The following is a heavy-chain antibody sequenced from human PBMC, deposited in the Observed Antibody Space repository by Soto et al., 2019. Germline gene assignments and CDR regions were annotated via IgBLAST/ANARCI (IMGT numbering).Heavy chain of an antibody. D-gene: IGHD5-18*01. V-gene: IGHV3-48*03. CDR1: GFTFSSYE. J-gene: IGHJ4*02. Sequence: GSLRLSCAASGFTFSSYEMNWVRQAPGKGLEWVSYISSSGSTIYYADSVKGRFTISRDNAKNSLYLQMNSLRAEDTAVYYCASYGYSYALAYSDYWGQGTLVTVSS. CDR3: ASYGYSYALAYSDY. CDR2: ISSSGSTI.